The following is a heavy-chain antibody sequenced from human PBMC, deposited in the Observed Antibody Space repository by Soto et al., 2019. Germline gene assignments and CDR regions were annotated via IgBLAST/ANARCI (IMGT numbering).Heavy chain of an antibody. CDR2: IKQDGSEK. CDR3: ARERGSYSSLDY. Sequence: EVQLVESGGGLVQPGGSLRLSWAASGFTFSSYWMSSVRPAPGKGLEWVANIKQDGSEKYYVDSVKGRFTISRDNAKNSLYLQMNSLRAEDTAVYYCARERGSYSSLDYWGQGTLVTVSS. J-gene: IGHJ4*02. CDR1: GFTFSSYW. D-gene: IGHD1-26*01. V-gene: IGHV3-7*05.